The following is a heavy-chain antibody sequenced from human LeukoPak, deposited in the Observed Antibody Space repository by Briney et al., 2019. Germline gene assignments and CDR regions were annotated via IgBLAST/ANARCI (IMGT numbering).Heavy chain of an antibody. D-gene: IGHD1-26*01. CDR1: RFTFSSYS. V-gene: IGHV3-21*04. J-gene: IGHJ4*02. CDR2: ISSSGSYI. Sequence: GGSLRLSCAASRFTFSSYSMNWVRQAPGKGLEWVSSISSSGSYIYYADSVKGRFTISRDNAKNSLYLQMNSLRAEDTAVYYCARVSVITQYNGSPDYFASWGQGTLLTVSS. CDR3: ARVSVITQYNGSPDYFAS.